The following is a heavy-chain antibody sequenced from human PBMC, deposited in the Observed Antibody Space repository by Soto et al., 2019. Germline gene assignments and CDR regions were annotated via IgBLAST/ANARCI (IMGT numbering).Heavy chain of an antibody. CDR3: ARVPNQQAIGPFYDI. Sequence: GESLKISCKGSGYSFTSYWIGWVRQMPGKGLEWMGIIYPGDSNTRYSPSFQGQVTISADKQMLYLQMNSLRTEDTAVYYCARVPNQQAIGPFYDIWGQGTLVTVSS. D-gene: IGHD2-2*01. V-gene: IGHV5-51*01. CDR1: GYSFTSYW. J-gene: IGHJ4*02. CDR2: IYPGDSNT.